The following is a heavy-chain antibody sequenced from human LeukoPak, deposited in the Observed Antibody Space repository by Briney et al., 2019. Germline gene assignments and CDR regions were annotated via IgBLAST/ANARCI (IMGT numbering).Heavy chain of an antibody. CDR3: ARGLGSYAYSDAFDI. Sequence: GESLRLSCAASGFSFSSYSMNWVRQAPGKGLEWVSSISSSNIYIFYGNSMKGRFTISRDNAKNSLYLQMNSLRAEDTAVYYCARGLGSYAYSDAFDIWGQGTMVTVSS. CDR1: GFSFSSYS. D-gene: IGHD5-18*01. J-gene: IGHJ3*02. CDR2: ISSSNIYI. V-gene: IGHV3-21*01.